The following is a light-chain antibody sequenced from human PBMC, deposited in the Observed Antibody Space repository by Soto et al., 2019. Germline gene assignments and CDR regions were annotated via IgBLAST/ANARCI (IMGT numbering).Light chain of an antibody. CDR1: SSDVGGYNY. J-gene: IGLJ1*01. V-gene: IGLV2-8*01. CDR2: EVS. Sequence: QSDLTQPASASGSHGQSVTISCTGTSSDVGGYNYVSWYQQHPGKAPKLMIYEVSKRPSGVPDRFSGSKSGNTASLTVSGLQAEDEADYYCSSYAGSNNYVFGTGTKVTVL. CDR3: SSYAGSNNYV.